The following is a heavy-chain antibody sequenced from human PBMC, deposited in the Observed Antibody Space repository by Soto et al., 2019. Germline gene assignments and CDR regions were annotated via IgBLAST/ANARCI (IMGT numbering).Heavy chain of an antibody. CDR1: GGSISTYY. CDR2: IYYGGSA. V-gene: IGHV4-59*08. J-gene: IGHJ4*02. Sequence: QVQLQESGPGLVKPSETLSLTCTVSGGSISTYYWSWIRQPPGKGLEWIGYIYYGGSANYNPSLKSRVTISLDRSTKQFSLRLNSVTAADTAVYYCTRGGHCIDGVCSARDYWGQGTLVTVSS. CDR3: TRGGHCIDGVCSARDY. D-gene: IGHD2-8*01.